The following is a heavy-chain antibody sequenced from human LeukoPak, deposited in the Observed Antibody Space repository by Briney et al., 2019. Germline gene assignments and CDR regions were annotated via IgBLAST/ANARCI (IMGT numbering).Heavy chain of an antibody. CDR1: GFSFSSYS. V-gene: IGHV3-48*01. CDR2: ISSGSSSK. CDR3: AREGGFDY. J-gene: IGHJ4*02. D-gene: IGHD3-16*01. Sequence: GGSLRPSCAASGFSFSSYSMSWVRQAPGKGLEWVSYISSGSSSKYYAESVKGRFTISRDNARNSLYLQMNSLRAEDTAVYYCAREGGFDYWGQGTLVTVSS.